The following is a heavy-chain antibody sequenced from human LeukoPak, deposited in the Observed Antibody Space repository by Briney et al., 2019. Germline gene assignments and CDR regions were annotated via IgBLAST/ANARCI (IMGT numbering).Heavy chain of an antibody. Sequence: SETLSLTCTVSGGSISSYYWSWIRQPPGNGLEWIGYIYYSGSTNYNPSLKSRVTISVDTSKNQFSLKLSSVTAAGTAVYYCARLAGGFSRGAFDIWGQGTMVTVSS. CDR1: GGSISSYY. CDR3: ARLAGGFSRGAFDI. D-gene: IGHD5-12*01. J-gene: IGHJ3*02. V-gene: IGHV4-59*08. CDR2: IYYSGST.